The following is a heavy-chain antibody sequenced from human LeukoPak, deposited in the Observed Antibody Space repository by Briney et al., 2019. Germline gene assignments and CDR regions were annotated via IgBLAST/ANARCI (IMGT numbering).Heavy chain of an antibody. CDR3: ARDGSYYYDSSGSSHTINWFDP. Sequence: GASVKVSCKASGYTFTSYYMHWVRQAPGQGLEWMGIINPSGGSTSYAQKFQGRVTMTRDTSTSTVYMELSSLRSEDTAVYYCARDGSYYYDSSGSSHTINWFDPWGQGTLVTVSS. CDR2: INPSGGST. V-gene: IGHV1-46*01. CDR1: GYTFTSYY. D-gene: IGHD3-22*01. J-gene: IGHJ5*02.